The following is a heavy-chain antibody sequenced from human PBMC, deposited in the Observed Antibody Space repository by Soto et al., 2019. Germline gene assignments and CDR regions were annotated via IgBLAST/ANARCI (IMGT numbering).Heavy chain of an antibody. Sequence: GGSLRLSCAASGFTFSSYAMSWVRQAPGKGLEWVSAISGSGGSTYYADSVKGRFTISRDNSKNTLYLQMNSLRAEDTAVYYCAKDPSYGPGITMIVVVSYFDYWGQGTLVTVSS. V-gene: IGHV3-23*01. J-gene: IGHJ4*02. CDR2: ISGSGGST. D-gene: IGHD3-22*01. CDR1: GFTFSSYA. CDR3: AKDPSYGPGITMIVVVSYFDY.